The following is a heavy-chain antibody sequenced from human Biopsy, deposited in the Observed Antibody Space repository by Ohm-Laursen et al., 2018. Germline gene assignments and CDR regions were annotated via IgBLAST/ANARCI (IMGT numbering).Heavy chain of an antibody. CDR1: GFTFSNSV. J-gene: IGHJ4*02. Sequence: VKISCKASGFTFSNSVVQWVRQARGQRLEWIGWIVVGSGYAVYAQNFQERVTITRDLSTSTANMELSSLRSDDTAVYYCAAEVGVTVDVGFWGQGTLVTVSS. CDR2: IVVGSGYA. D-gene: IGHD1-26*01. V-gene: IGHV1-58*01. CDR3: AAEVGVTVDVGF.